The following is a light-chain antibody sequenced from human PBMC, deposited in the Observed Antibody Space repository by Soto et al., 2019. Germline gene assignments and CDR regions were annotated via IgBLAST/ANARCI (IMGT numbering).Light chain of an antibody. Sequence: ERGMTQSPATLSVSPGERATLYCRASQSVSSNLAWYQQKPGQAPRLLIYGASTRATGIPARFSGSGSGTEFTLTISSLQSEDFAVYYCQQYNNWPQTFGQGTKVDIK. J-gene: IGKJ1*01. CDR1: QSVSSN. CDR2: GAS. V-gene: IGKV3-15*01. CDR3: QQYNNWPQT.